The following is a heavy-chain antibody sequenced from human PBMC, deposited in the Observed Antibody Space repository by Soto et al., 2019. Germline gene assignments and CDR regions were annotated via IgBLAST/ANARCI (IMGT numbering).Heavy chain of an antibody. J-gene: IGHJ4*02. V-gene: IGHV4-31*03. D-gene: IGHD3-22*01. CDR3: ARRANYYDRNGYYIDF. CDR2: VYYTGLT. CDR1: GASISEGGYY. Sequence: SETLSLTCTVSGASISEGGYYWSWIRQFPGQGLEWIGYVYYTGLTFYSPSLKTRVITSADTSKNQFYLRLSSVTAADTAVYYCARRANYYDRNGYYIDFWGQGTMVTVSS.